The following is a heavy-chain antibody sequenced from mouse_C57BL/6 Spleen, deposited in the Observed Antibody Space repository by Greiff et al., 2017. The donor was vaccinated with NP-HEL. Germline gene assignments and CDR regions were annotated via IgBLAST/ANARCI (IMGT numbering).Heavy chain of an antibody. CDR2: IRNKANGYTT. CDR1: GFTFPDYY. D-gene: IGHD2-3*01. V-gene: IGHV7-3*01. Sequence: EVNLVESGGGLVQPGGSLSLSCAASGFTFPDYYMTWVRQPPGKSLEWLGFIRNKANGYTTEYSASVMGRFTISRDNSQSILYLQMNALRAEDSATDYCARSFYDLYYLDYWGQGTTLTVTS. J-gene: IGHJ2*01. CDR3: ARSFYDLYYLDY.